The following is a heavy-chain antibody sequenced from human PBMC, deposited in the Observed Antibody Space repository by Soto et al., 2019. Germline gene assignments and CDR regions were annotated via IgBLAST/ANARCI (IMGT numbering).Heavy chain of an antibody. CDR1: GFTFSSYG. D-gene: IGHD3-3*01. CDR2: IWYDGSNK. CDR3: ARGNYYDFWSGYPTPDY. V-gene: IGHV3-33*01. J-gene: IGHJ4*02. Sequence: GGSLRLSCAASGFTFSSYGMHWVRQAPGKGLEWVAVIWYDGSNKYYADSVKGRFTISRDNSKNTLYLQMNSLRAEDTAVYYCARGNYYDFWSGYPTPDYWGQGTLVTVSS.